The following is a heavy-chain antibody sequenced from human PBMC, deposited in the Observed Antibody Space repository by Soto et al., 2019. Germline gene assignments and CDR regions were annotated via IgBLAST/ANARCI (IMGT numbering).Heavy chain of an antibody. CDR3: ARVGYSGYDLTPPTDYYFDY. J-gene: IGHJ4*02. CDR2: TYYRSKWYN. V-gene: IGHV6-1*01. Sequence: SQTLSLTCAISGDSVSSNSAAWNWLRQSPSRGLEWLGRTYYRSKWYNDYAVSVKSRITINPDTSKNQFSLQLNSVTPEDTAVYYCARVGYSGYDLTPPTDYYFDYWGQGTLVTVSS. D-gene: IGHD5-12*01. CDR1: GDSVSSNSAA.